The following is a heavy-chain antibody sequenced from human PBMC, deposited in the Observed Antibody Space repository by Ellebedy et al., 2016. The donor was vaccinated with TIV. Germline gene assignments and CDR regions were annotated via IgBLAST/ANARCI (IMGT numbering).Heavy chain of an antibody. CDR2: IIPIFGTA. D-gene: IGHD6-19*01. J-gene: IGHJ4*02. CDR3: ARDRREWLVGVD. V-gene: IGHV1-69*13. CDR1: GGTFSSYA. Sequence: SVKVSCXASGGTFSSYAISWVRQAPGQGLEWMGGIIPIFGTANYAQKFQGRVTITADESTSTAYMELSSLRSEDTAVYYCARDRREWLVGVDWGQGTLVTVSS.